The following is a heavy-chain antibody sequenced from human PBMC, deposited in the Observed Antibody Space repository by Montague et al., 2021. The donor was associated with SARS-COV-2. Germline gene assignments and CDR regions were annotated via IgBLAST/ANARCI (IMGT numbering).Heavy chain of an antibody. J-gene: IGHJ4*02. CDR3: VRGIEAAGSYDY. D-gene: IGHD6-13*01. CDR1: GDSVSSNSAT. V-gene: IGHV6-1*01. CDR2: TYYRSMWKS. Sequence: CAISGDSVSSNSATWNWIRQSPSRGLEWLGRTYYRSMWKSDYARSVKSRTAINPDTSKNQFSLQLSSVTPEDTALYYCVRGIEAAGSYDYWGQGTLVTVSS.